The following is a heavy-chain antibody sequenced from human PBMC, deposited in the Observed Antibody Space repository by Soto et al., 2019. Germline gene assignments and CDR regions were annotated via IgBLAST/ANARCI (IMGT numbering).Heavy chain of an antibody. D-gene: IGHD2-2*01. J-gene: IGHJ6*02. V-gene: IGHV4-59*01. CDR1: GGSISSYY. CDR2: IYYSGST. CDR3: ARVLPAAITSYGMDV. Sequence: SETLSLTCTVSGGSISSYYWSWIRQPPGKGLEWIGYIYYSGSTDYNPSLKSRVTISVDTSKNQFSLKLSSVTAADTAVYYCARVLPAAITSYGMDVWGQGTAVTVSS.